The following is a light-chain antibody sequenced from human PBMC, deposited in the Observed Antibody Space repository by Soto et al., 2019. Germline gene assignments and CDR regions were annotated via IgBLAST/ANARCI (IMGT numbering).Light chain of an antibody. CDR3: QQYINWPRT. Sequence: IALKQSPSTLSVSHGDRATISCRASQSVSSNLAWYQQKPGQAPRLLIYGASTRATATPARFIGSGSGTEFTLTISSLQSEDFAVYYCQQYINWPRTFGHGTKVDIK. CDR1: QSVSSN. CDR2: GAS. J-gene: IGKJ1*01. V-gene: IGKV3-15*01.